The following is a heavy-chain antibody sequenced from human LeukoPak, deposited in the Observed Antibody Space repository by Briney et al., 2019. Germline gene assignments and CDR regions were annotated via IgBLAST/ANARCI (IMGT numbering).Heavy chain of an antibody. CDR3: ARSYYYDYRQIDY. D-gene: IGHD3-22*01. V-gene: IGHV4-39*01. J-gene: IGHJ4*02. CDR1: GGSISRSNDF. CDR2: IYYSGST. Sequence: SETLSLTCTVSGGSISRSNDFWGWIRQPPGKGLEWLGSIYYSGSTYYNPSLKSRVTISVDTSKNQFSLNLYSVTAADTAVFYCARSYYYDYRQIDYWGQGTLVTVSS.